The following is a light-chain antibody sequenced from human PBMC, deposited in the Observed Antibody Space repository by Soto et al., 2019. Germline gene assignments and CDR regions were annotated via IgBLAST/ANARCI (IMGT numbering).Light chain of an antibody. J-gene: IGKJ1*01. Sequence: IQMTQSPSTLSASVGDRVTITCRASQAISNFLAWYQQKPEKVPKLLMYGASTMPSGVPSRFSGSGSGTDFTLTISSLQPEDVATYYCQNYHSAPWTFGQGTKVEIK. V-gene: IGKV1-27*01. CDR3: QNYHSAPWT. CDR1: QAISNF. CDR2: GAS.